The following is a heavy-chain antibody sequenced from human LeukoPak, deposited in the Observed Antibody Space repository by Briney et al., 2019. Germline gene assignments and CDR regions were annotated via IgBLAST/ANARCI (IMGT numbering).Heavy chain of an antibody. J-gene: IGHJ4*02. CDR3: VSGFLQWLY. D-gene: IGHD3-3*01. CDR2: TNPDGSIK. Sequence: TGGSLRLSCAAPGFIFGGYWMSWVRQAPGRGLEWVANTNPDGSIKYYVDSVNGRFTISRDNAKNSLYLQMNSLRAEDTAVYYCVSGFLQWLYWGQGTLVTVSS. V-gene: IGHV3-7*01. CDR1: GFIFGGYW.